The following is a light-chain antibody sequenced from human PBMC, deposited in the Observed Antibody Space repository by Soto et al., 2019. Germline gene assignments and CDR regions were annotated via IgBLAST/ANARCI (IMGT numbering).Light chain of an antibody. CDR2: KAS. CDR3: QHYNGYPIT. Sequence: DIQMTQSPSTLSASVGDRVTLTCRASQNINTWLAWYQQKPGKAPKLLIYKASILVRGVPSRFIGSGSGTEFTLTISSLQVDDLACYHCQHYNGYPITFGGGTKVE. V-gene: IGKV1-5*03. J-gene: IGKJ4*01. CDR1: QNINTW.